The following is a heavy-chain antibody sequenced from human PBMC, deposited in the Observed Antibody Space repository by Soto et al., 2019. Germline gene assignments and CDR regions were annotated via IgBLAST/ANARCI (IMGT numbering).Heavy chain of an antibody. CDR3: ARTMYCTAGSCYFGGFDF. CDR1: GGSVSSSSYY. Sequence: SETLSLTCTVSGGSVSSSSYYWIWIRHPPGKGLEWIAYIYYTGSTNYNPSLRSRVTISLDTSKNHFSLELSSVTAADTAVYYCARTMYCTAGSCYFGGFDFWGQGTLVTVSS. D-gene: IGHD2-15*01. J-gene: IGHJ4*02. V-gene: IGHV4-61*03. CDR2: IYYTGST.